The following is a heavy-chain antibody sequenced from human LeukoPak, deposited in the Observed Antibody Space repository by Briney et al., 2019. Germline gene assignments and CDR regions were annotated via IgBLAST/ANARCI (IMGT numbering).Heavy chain of an antibody. CDR3: ARGPPESSSSDY. Sequence: ASVKVSCKASGGTFISYAISWVRQAPGQGLEWMGGIIPIFGTANYAQKFQGRVTITTDESTSTAYMELSSLRSEDTAVYYCARGPPESSSSDYWGQGTLVTVSS. V-gene: IGHV1-69*05. CDR1: GGTFISYA. D-gene: IGHD6-13*01. J-gene: IGHJ4*02. CDR2: IIPIFGTA.